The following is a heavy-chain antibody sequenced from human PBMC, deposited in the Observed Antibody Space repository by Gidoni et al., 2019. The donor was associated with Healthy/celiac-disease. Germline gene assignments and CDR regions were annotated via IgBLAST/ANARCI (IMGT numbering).Heavy chain of an antibody. CDR3: ARDSRRRITMVRGVIGGMDV. D-gene: IGHD3-10*01. CDR1: GGPISSYY. Sequence: QVQLQESGPGLVKPSETLSLTCTASGGPISSYYWRWIRQPPGKGLEWIGYIYYSGSTNYNPSLKSRVTISVDTSKNQFSLKLSSVTAADTAVYYCARDSRRRITMVRGVIGGMDVWGQGTTVTVSS. J-gene: IGHJ6*02. V-gene: IGHV4-59*01. CDR2: IYYSGST.